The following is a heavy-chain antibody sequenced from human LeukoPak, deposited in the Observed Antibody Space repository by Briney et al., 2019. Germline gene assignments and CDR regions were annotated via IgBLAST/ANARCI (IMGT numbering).Heavy chain of an antibody. CDR3: ARGFRDFSMVRGVSYFDY. J-gene: IGHJ4*02. V-gene: IGHV3-53*04. Sequence: GGSLRLSCAASGFTVSSNYMSWVRQAPGKGLEWVSVIYSGGSTYYADSVKGRFTISRHNSKNTLYLQMNSLRAEDTAVYYCARGFRDFSMVRGVSYFDYWGQGTLVTVSS. CDR1: GFTVSSNY. D-gene: IGHD3-10*01. CDR2: IYSGGST.